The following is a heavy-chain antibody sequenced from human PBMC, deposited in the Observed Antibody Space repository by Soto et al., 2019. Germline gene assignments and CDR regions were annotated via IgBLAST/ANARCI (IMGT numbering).Heavy chain of an antibody. CDR2: IYYSGST. CDR1: GGSISSGGYY. Sequence: QVQLQESGPGLVKPSQTLSLTCTVSGGSISSGGYYWSWIRQHPGKGLEWIGYIYYSGSTYYNPSLKSRVTISVDTSKNQFSLKRSSVTAADTAVYYCASWKLLPGGGLAGRHYGMDVWGQGTTVTVSS. V-gene: IGHV4-31*03. D-gene: IGHD2-15*01. CDR3: ASWKLLPGGGLAGRHYGMDV. J-gene: IGHJ6*02.